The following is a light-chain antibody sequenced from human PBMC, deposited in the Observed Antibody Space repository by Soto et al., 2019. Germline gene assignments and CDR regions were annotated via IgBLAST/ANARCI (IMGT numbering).Light chain of an antibody. J-gene: IGKJ4*01. CDR2: GAS. V-gene: IGKV3-15*01. CDR1: QSVSSN. Sequence: EIVMTQSPATLSASPGERATLSCRASQSVSSNLAWYQQKPGQAPRLLIYGASTRATGIPARFSGSGSGTEVTLTLSSLQSEDFAVYYCQQYNNWPPLTYGGGTKVEIK. CDR3: QQYNNWPPLT.